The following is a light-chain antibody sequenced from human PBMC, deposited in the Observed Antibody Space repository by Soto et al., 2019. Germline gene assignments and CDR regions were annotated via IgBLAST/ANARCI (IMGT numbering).Light chain of an antibody. J-gene: IGKJ2*01. CDR1: QSIRRN. V-gene: IGKV3-15*01. CDR2: GVS. Sequence: EVVMTQSPGTLSVSPGERSTLSCRASQSIRRNLAWYQQKPGRAPRLLIYGVSTRATGIPARFSGSGSETDFILTISSLQSEDFAVYYCQQYNNWPPYTFGQGTKLEF. CDR3: QQYNNWPPYT.